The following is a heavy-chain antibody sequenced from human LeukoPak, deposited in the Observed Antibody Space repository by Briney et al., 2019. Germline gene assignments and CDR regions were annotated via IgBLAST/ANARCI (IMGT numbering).Heavy chain of an antibody. Sequence: PSETLSLTCTVSGGSISSYYWSWIRQPAGKGLEWIGRIYTSGNTDYNPSLKSRVTISVDTSKNQFSLTLSSVTAADTAVYYCARRRYDASGYYPSRGRYFDYWGQGTLVTVSS. J-gene: IGHJ4*02. V-gene: IGHV4-4*07. CDR1: GGSISSYY. CDR3: ARRRYDASGYYPSRGRYFDY. D-gene: IGHD3-22*01. CDR2: IYTSGNT.